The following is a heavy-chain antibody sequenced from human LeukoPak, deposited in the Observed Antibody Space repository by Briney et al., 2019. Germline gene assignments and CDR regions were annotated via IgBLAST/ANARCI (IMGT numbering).Heavy chain of an antibody. Sequence: GGSLRLSCAASGFAFGTYWMTWVRQAPGKGLEWVANIKIDGTEKRYADSVKGRFTISRDNAKNSLYLQMSSLRAEDTAVYYCARRVVGGTDYFEYWGQGTLVTVSS. CDR1: GFAFGTYW. D-gene: IGHD1-26*01. V-gene: IGHV3-7*01. CDR2: IKIDGTEK. J-gene: IGHJ4*02. CDR3: ARRVVGGTDYFEY.